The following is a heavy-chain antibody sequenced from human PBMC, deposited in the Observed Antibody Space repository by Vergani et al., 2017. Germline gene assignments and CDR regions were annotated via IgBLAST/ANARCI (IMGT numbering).Heavy chain of an antibody. CDR2: ISARYPST. CDR1: GFTFSAYP. Sequence: EVQLLQSGGGVIQPGGSVRLSCAASGFTFSAYPMTWVRQAPGKGLEWVSAISARYPSTYYADSVKGRFTISRDNSKNMLYLQMNSLRAEDTAVYYCARDQGVLLWFGESHDAFDIWGQGTMVTVSS. D-gene: IGHD3-10*01. V-gene: IGHV3-23*01. J-gene: IGHJ3*02. CDR3: ARDQGVLLWFGESHDAFDI.